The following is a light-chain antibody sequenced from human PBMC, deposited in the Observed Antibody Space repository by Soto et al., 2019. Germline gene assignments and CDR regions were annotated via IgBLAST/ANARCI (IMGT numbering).Light chain of an antibody. CDR2: LAS. CDR3: QKYNSAPLT. CDR1: QGISNF. V-gene: IGKV1-27*01. J-gene: IGKJ4*01. Sequence: DIQMTQSPSSLSASIGDRVTITCRASQGISNFVAWYQQKPGEVPRLLIYLASTLQSGVPSRFIGSGSETVFTHTISSLQPEDAATYYCQKYNSAPLTFGGGTKVEIK.